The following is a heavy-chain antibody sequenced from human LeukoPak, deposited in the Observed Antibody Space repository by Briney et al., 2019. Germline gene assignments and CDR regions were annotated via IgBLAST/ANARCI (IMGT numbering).Heavy chain of an antibody. V-gene: IGHV5-51*01. CDR2: IYPGDSDT. CDR1: GYRFTSYW. Sequence: GESLKTSCKGSGYRFTSYWIGWVRQMPGKGLGWMGIIYPGDSDTRYSPSFQGQVTLSADKSISTAYLQWSDLKASDTARYYCARQYYDILTGPNWFDSWGQGTLVTVSS. CDR3: ARQYYDILTGPNWFDS. D-gene: IGHD3-9*01. J-gene: IGHJ5*01.